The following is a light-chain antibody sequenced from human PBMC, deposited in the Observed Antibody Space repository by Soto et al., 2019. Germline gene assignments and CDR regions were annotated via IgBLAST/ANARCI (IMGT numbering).Light chain of an antibody. Sequence: QSVLTQPASVSGSPGQSITISCTGTSSDIGVYDYVSWYQQHPGKAPKLIIYEVNERPSGVSNRFSGSKSGNTASLTISGLQAEDEADYYCCSYARPTFYAFATGTKVTVL. CDR2: EVN. V-gene: IGLV2-14*01. CDR1: SSDIGVYDY. J-gene: IGLJ1*01. CDR3: CSYARPTFYA.